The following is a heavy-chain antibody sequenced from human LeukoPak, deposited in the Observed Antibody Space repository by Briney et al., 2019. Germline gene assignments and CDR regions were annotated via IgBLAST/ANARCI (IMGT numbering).Heavy chain of an antibody. CDR1: GGSITSGDYH. D-gene: IGHD5-12*01. J-gene: IGHJ3*02. CDR3: AREARGVATNAHDAFDI. V-gene: IGHV4-31*03. CDR2: IYHSGST. Sequence: SETLSLTCTVSGGSITSGDYHWSWIRQYPGQGLEWIGYIYHSGSTYYNSSLKSRLTISVDTSKNQFSLKLTSLTAADTAVYYCAREARGVATNAHDAFDIWGQGTMVTVSS.